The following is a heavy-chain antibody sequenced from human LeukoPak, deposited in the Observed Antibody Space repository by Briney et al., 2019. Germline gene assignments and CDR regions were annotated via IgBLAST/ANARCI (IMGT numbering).Heavy chain of an antibody. D-gene: IGHD1-26*01. CDR2: IKSKTDGGTT. Sequence: PGGSLRLSCAASGFTFSNAWMSWVRQAPGKGLEWVGRIKSKTDGGTTDYAAPVKGRFTISRDDSKNTLYLQMNSLKTEDTAVYYCTTDWLTSGSYPNYYYYYYMDVWGKGTTVTVSS. CDR1: GFTFSNAW. V-gene: IGHV3-15*01. CDR3: TTDWLTSGSYPNYYYYYYMDV. J-gene: IGHJ6*03.